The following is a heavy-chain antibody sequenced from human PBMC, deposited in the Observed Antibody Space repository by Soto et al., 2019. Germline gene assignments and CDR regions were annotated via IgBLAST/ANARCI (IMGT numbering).Heavy chain of an antibody. J-gene: IGHJ6*02. V-gene: IGHV3-11*01. D-gene: IGHD3-9*01. CDR3: ARDRYYYSMDV. CDR1: GFSFSDYY. Sequence: PGGSLRLSCAASGFSFSDYYISWIRQAPGKGLEWISYISGDGTTVHYIDSVKCRFTISRGNAKNSLYLQINSLRAEDSAVYYCARDRYYYSMDVWGQGTTVTVSS. CDR2: ISGDGTTV.